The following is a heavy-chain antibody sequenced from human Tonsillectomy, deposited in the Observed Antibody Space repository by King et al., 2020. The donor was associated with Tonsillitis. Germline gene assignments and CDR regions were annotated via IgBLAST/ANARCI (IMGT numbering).Heavy chain of an antibody. CDR1: GFTFSSYG. CDR2: IRYDGSNK. CDR3: AKDRDRSGDLGDV. Sequence: VQLVESGGGVVQPGASLRLSCAASGFTFSSYGMHWVRQAPGKGLEWVAFIRYDGSNKYYADSVKGRFTISRDNSKNTLYLQMNRLRAEDTAVYYCAKDRDRSGDLGDVWGQGTTVTVSS. D-gene: IGHD3-16*01. J-gene: IGHJ6*02. V-gene: IGHV3-30*02.